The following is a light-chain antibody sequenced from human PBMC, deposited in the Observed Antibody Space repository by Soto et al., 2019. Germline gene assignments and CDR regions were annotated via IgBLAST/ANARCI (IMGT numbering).Light chain of an antibody. V-gene: IGLV2-8*01. CDR3: SSYAGSNNLV. J-gene: IGLJ2*01. CDR2: EVT. CDR1: SSDVGGYNY. Sequence: QSALTQSPSASGSPGQSVTISCTGTSSDVGGYNYVSWYQQHPGKAPKLMISEVTKRPSGVPDRFSGSKSGNTASLTVSGLQAEDEADYYCSSYAGSNNLVFGGGTQLTVL.